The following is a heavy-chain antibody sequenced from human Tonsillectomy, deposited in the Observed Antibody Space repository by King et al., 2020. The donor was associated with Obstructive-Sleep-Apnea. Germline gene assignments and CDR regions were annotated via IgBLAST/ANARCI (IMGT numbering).Heavy chain of an antibody. J-gene: IGHJ1*01. CDR3: ARGVTIFGVVTTDLVEYFQH. D-gene: IGHD3-3*01. CDR1: GYSFTSYW. CDR2: IYPGDSDT. V-gene: IGHV5-51*01. Sequence: EQLVQSGAEVKKPGESLKISCKGSGYSFTSYWIGWVRQMPGKGLEWMGIIYPGDSDTRYSPSFQGQVTISADKSISTAYLQWSSLKASDTAMYYCARGVTIFGVVTTDLVEYFQHWGQGTLVTVSS.